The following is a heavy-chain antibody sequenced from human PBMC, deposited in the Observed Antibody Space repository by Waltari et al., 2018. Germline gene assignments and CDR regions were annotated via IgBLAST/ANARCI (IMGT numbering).Heavy chain of an antibody. CDR1: GDSISNDNYY. CDR3: ARDRGVPAMALN. Sequence: QLQLQESGAGLVEPSETLSLTCTASGDSISNDNYYWGWIRQPRGAGLRWSGSIHYIGETYYSSPLNSGGIISVDTSNNQFSRRLTSVTAADTAVYYCARDRGVPAMALNWGQGTLVTVSS. CDR2: IHYIGET. D-gene: IGHD5-18*01. V-gene: IGHV4-39*07. J-gene: IGHJ4*02.